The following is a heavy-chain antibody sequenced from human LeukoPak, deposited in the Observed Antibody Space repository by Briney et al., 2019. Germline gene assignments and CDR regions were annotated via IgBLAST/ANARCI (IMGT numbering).Heavy chain of an antibody. CDR3: ARVLEGSSGQHWYFDL. D-gene: IGHD6-19*01. J-gene: IGHJ2*01. CDR1: GGSFSGYY. Sequence: PSETLSLTCAVYGGSFSGYYWSWIRQPPGKGLEWIGEINHSGSTNYNPSLKSRFTISVDTSKNQFSLRLSSVTAADTAVYDCARVLEGSSGQHWYFDLWGRGTLVTVSS. V-gene: IGHV4-34*01. CDR2: INHSGST.